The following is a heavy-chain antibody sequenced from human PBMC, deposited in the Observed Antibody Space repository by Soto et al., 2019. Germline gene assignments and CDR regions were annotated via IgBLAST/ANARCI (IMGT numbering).Heavy chain of an antibody. CDR2: ISAYNGNT. Sequence: ASVKVSCKASGYTFTSYGISWVRQAPGQGLEWMGWISAYNGNTNYAQKLQGRVTMTTDTSTSTAYMELSRLRSDDTAVYYCAREKGGGAAAVIDYWGQGTLVTVSS. CDR3: AREKGGGAAAVIDY. J-gene: IGHJ4*02. CDR1: GYTFTSYG. V-gene: IGHV1-18*01. D-gene: IGHD6-13*01.